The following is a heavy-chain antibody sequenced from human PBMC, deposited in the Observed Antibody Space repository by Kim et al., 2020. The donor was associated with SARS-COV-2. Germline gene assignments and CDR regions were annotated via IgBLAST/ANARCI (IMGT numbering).Heavy chain of an antibody. J-gene: IGHJ6*01. V-gene: IGHV3-30*04. CDR1: GFTFSSYG. Sequence: GRSLRLSCAASGFTFSSYGMHWVRQAPGKGLEWVAVISYDGSNKNYVDSVKGRLTISRENSKNTLYLQMNSLGAEETTVDYCARDIASYSSGWLYYY. D-gene: IGHD3-22*01. CDR2: ISYDGSNK. CDR3: ARDIASYSSGWLYYY.